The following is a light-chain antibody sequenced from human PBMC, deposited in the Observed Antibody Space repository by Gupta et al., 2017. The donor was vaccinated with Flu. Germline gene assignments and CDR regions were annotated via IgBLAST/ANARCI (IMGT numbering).Light chain of an antibody. CDR1: QSVSSSY. V-gene: IGKV3-20*01. J-gene: IGKJ3*01. CDR2: GAS. Sequence: EIVLTQSPGPLSLSPGERATLSCRASQSVSSSYLAWYQQKPGQAPRLLIYGASSRATGIPDRFSGSGSGTDFTLTISRREPEDFAVYYCQQYGTSPPFTFGPGTKVDIK. CDR3: QQYGTSPPFT.